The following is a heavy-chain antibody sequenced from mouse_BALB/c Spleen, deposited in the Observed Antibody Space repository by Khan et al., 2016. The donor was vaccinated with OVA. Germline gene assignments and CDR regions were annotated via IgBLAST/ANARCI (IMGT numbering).Heavy chain of an antibody. CDR1: GYTFTSYW. CDR3: TRRGQDFFDY. V-gene: IGHV1-69*02. D-gene: IGHD6-1*01. CDR2: IYPSDNYT. J-gene: IGHJ2*01. Sequence: VQLQQPGAELVRPGASVMLSRKASGYTFTSYWINWVKQRPGQGLEWIGNIYPSDNYTNYNQEFKGKATLTVDKSSSTAYMQLSSPTSEDSAVYYCTRRGQDFFDYWGQGTTLTVSS.